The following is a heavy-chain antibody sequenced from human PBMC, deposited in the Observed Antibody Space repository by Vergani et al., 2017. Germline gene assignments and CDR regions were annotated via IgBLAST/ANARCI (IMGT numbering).Heavy chain of an antibody. V-gene: IGHV4-39*01. J-gene: IGHJ5*02. CDR1: GASIRSSNYY. D-gene: IGHD6-19*01. Sequence: QLQLQESGPGLVKPSATLSLTCSVSGASIRSSNYYWGWIRQPPGKGLEWIASIYYSGSPYYSSSLKSRVTISVDTSKNQFSLKLSSVTAADTAVYFCARHSTVEWLVKLGWIDPWGQGILVTVSS. CDR2: IYYSGSP. CDR3: ARHSTVEWLVKLGWIDP.